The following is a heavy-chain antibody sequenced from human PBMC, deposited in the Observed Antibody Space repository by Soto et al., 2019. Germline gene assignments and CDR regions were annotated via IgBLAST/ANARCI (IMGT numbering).Heavy chain of an antibody. V-gene: IGHV1-69*01. CDR2: IIPIFGTA. CDR1: RVAFSKFI. Sequence: QAQLAQSGGEVKKPGSSVKVSCKASRVAFSKFIVTWVRQAPGLVLEWVGGIIPIFGTANYAQKFQGRVRITADESTSTSYMEVNNLRSEDTAVYYCAKVRYSSPMGYYYGMDVWGQGTTVTVSS. D-gene: IGHD6-19*01. J-gene: IGHJ6*02. CDR3: AKVRYSSPMGYYYGMDV.